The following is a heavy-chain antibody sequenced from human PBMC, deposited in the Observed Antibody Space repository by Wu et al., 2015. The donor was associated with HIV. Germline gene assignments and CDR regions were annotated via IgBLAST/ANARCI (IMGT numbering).Heavy chain of an antibody. J-gene: IGHJ4*02. CDR2: INDDTGDT. V-gene: IGHV1-2*02. CDR3: VRRQNWNLNNYYFDY. Sequence: QVQLVQSGAEVKKPWASVKVSCKTSGYTFTGYYLHWVRQAPGQGLEWMGWINDDTGDTRYAQKFEGRVTMTRDTSISTGYMELRRLTSDDLAVYFCVRRQNWNLNNYYFDYWGQGTLVTVSS. CDR1: GYTFTGYY. D-gene: IGHD1-1*01.